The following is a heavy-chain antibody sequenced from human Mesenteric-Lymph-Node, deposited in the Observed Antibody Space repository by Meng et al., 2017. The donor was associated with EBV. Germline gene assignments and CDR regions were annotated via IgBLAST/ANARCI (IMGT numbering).Heavy chain of an antibody. CDR2: IHYSGST. J-gene: IGHJ4*02. V-gene: IGHV4-61*01. D-gene: IGHD1-1*01. CDR3: ARGRRGVQYFDF. Sequence: QAQLQESGPGLVKPSETLSLTCTVSGGSVTSGSYYWNWIRQPPGKRLEWIGYIHYSGSTNYNPSLKSQITISVDTSKTQLSLRVSLVTAADTAVYYCARGRRGVQYFDFWGQGALVTVSS. CDR1: GGSVTSGSYY.